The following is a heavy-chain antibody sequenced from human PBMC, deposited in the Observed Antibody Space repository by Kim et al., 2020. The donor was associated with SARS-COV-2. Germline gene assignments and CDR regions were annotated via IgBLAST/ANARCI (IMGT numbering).Heavy chain of an antibody. V-gene: IGHV3-48*03. CDR1: GFTFSSYE. Sequence: GGSLRLFCVASGFTFSSYEMNWVRQAPGKGLEWVSFISTSGSSISYADSVKGRFTISRDNAENLLYLQLNSLRAEDTAVYYCAREYTSGWYPAFDHWGQGTLVTVSS. CDR2: ISTSGSSI. D-gene: IGHD6-19*01. CDR3: AREYTSGWYPAFDH. J-gene: IGHJ4*02.